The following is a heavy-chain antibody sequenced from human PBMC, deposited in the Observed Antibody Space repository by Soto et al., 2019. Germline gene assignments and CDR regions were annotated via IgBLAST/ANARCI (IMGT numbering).Heavy chain of an antibody. CDR1: GFTFTIYG. D-gene: IGHD6-13*01. CDR2: MWYDGTTK. V-gene: IGHV3-33*01. Sequence: GGSLRLSCAASGFTFTIYGMHWVRQAPGKGLEWVAAMWYDGTTKCCADSVKGRFTVSRDNSENMLYLQMNSLRAEDTAVYYLARGNRGIQALNPNPPHYYYYYMDVWGKGTMVTVSS. CDR3: ARGNRGIQALNPNPPHYYYYYMDV. J-gene: IGHJ6*03.